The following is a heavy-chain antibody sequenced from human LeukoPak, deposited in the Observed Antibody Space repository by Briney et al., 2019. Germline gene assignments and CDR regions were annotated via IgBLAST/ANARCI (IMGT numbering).Heavy chain of an antibody. CDR3: AKDGVPAAIGYFDY. Sequence: GGSLRLSCAASGFTFTNYWMSWVRQSPGKGLEWVANINQDGSAKYYVDSVKGRFTISRDNAKNSLYLQMNSLRAEDTAVYYCAKDGVPAAIGYFDYWGQGTLVTVSS. J-gene: IGHJ4*02. D-gene: IGHD2-2*01. CDR1: GFTFTNYW. CDR2: INQDGSAK. V-gene: IGHV3-7*01.